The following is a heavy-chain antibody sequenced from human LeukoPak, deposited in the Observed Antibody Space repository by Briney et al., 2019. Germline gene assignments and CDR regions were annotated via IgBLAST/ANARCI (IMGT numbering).Heavy chain of an antibody. J-gene: IGHJ4*02. CDR2: IHTSGST. CDR3: ARHAVGQLGYFDY. CDR1: GGSISSYY. V-gene: IGHV4-4*09. D-gene: IGHD6-6*01. Sequence: SETLSLTCTVSGGSISSYYWSWIRQPPGKGLEWIGYIHTSGSTNYNPSLKSRVTISVDTSKNQFSLKLSSVTAADTAVYYCARHAVGQLGYFDYWGQGTLVTVSS.